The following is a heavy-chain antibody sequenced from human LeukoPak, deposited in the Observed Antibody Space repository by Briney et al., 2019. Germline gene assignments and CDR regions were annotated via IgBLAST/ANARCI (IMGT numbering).Heavy chain of an antibody. CDR2: ISSTGAYI. Sequence: GGSLRLSCAASGFAFNTYTMNWVRQTPGKGLEWVSSISSTGAYIYHADSMDGRFTVSRDNARNLLYLHMNSLRAEDSAMYFCARVSSNPYSRGYYHFDCWGQGTLVTVSS. CDR1: GFAFNTYT. V-gene: IGHV3-21*01. D-gene: IGHD6-25*01. CDR3: ARVSSNPYSRGYYHFDC. J-gene: IGHJ4*02.